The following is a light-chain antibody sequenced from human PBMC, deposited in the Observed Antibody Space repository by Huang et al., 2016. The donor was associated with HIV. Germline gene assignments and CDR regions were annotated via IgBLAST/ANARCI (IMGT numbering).Light chain of an antibody. Sequence: DIVMTQSPDSLAVSLGERATINCKSSQSVLYSANNKNYLAWYQQKPGPPPKLLIYWASTRESGVPDRFSGSGSGTDFTLTITSLQAEDVAVYYCQQYYTTPLTFGQGTKVEI. CDR1: QSVLYSANNKNY. CDR3: QQYYTTPLT. V-gene: IGKV4-1*01. CDR2: WAS. J-gene: IGKJ1*01.